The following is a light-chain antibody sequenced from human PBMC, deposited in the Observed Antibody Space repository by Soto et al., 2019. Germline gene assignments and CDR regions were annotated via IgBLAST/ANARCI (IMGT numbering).Light chain of an antibody. CDR2: EVG. CDR3: SSFTSSMTIV. CDR1: SSDVGGYNY. J-gene: IGLJ1*01. Sequence: QSALTQPASASGSPGESITISCTGTSSDVGGYNYVSWYQHHPGKAPKLILYEVGDRPSGVSDRFSGSKSGNTASLTISGLQAADEADYFCSSFTSSMTIVFGSGTKVTVL. V-gene: IGLV2-14*01.